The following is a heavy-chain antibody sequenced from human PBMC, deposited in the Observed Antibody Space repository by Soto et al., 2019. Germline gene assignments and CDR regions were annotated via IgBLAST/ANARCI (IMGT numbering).Heavy chain of an antibody. J-gene: IGHJ5*02. Sequence: QVQLVQSGAEVKKPGASVKVSCKASGYTFTSYGISWVRQAPGQGLEWMGWISANNGNTKYAQNFQGRVTMTTATSTSTAYMELRSLRSDYTAVYYCARAYSPGLFYPWGQGTLVTVSS. CDR3: ARAYSPGLFYP. D-gene: IGHD2-15*01. CDR2: ISANNGNT. V-gene: IGHV1-18*01. CDR1: GYTFTSYG.